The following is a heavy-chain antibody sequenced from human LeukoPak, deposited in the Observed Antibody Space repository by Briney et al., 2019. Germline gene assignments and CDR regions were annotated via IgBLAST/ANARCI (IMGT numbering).Heavy chain of an antibody. CDR3: ALGYCTNGVCYWFDP. Sequence: SETLSLTCAVYGGSFSGYYWSWIRQPPGMGLEWIGEINHSGSTNYNPSLKSRVTISVDTSKNQFSLKLSSVTAADTAVYYCALGYCTNGVCYWFDPWGQGTLVTVSS. CDR1: GGSFSGYY. J-gene: IGHJ5*02. CDR2: INHSGST. V-gene: IGHV4-34*01. D-gene: IGHD2-8*01.